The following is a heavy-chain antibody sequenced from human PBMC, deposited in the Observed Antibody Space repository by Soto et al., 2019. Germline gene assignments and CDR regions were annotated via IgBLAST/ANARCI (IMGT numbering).Heavy chain of an antibody. CDR2: ISGSGGST. D-gene: IGHD3-10*01. J-gene: IGHJ4*02. CDR3: ASSGTLSFVPDY. CDR1: GFTFSTYA. Sequence: PGGSLRLSCAASGFTFSTYARSWVRQAPGKGLEWVSAISGSGGSTYYADSMKGQFTISRDNSKNTLYLEMNSLRVEDTAVYYCASSGTLSFVPDYWGQGTLLTVSS. V-gene: IGHV3-23*01.